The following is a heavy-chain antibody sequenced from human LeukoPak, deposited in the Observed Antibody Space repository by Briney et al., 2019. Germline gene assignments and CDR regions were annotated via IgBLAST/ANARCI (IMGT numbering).Heavy chain of an antibody. V-gene: IGHV3-23*01. D-gene: IGHD3-3*01. CDR1: GFTFSSYA. Sequence: GGSLRLSCAASGFTFSSYAMSWVRQAPGKGLEWVSAISGSGGSTYYADSVKGRFTISRDNSKNTLYLQMNSLRAEDTAVYYCATSKHDFWSGQNKRPDAFDIWGQGTMVTVSS. CDR2: ISGSGGST. J-gene: IGHJ3*02. CDR3: ATSKHDFWSGQNKRPDAFDI.